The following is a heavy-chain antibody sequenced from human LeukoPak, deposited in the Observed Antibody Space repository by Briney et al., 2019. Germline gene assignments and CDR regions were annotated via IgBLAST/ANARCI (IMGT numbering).Heavy chain of an antibody. Sequence: GRSLRLSCAASGFTFDDYAMHWVRQAPGKGLEWVSGISWNSGSIGHADSVKGRFTISRDNAKNSLYLQMNSLRAEDTALYYCAKDHGSYYDSSGLIDYWGQGTLVTVSS. CDR2: ISWNSGSI. V-gene: IGHV3-9*01. J-gene: IGHJ4*02. D-gene: IGHD3-22*01. CDR1: GFTFDDYA. CDR3: AKDHGSYYDSSGLIDY.